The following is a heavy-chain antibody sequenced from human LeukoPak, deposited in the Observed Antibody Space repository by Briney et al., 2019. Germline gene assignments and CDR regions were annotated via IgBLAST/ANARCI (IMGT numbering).Heavy chain of an antibody. J-gene: IGHJ6*03. CDR1: GYTFNTYA. V-gene: IGHV1-2*02. Sequence: RASVKVSCKASGYTFNTYAMNWVRQAPGQGLEWMGWINPNSGGTNYAQKFQGRVTMTRDTSITTAYMELSSLTSDDTAVYFCARSAEHCNNGVCFTDYYMDVWGKGTTVTVSS. D-gene: IGHD2-8*01. CDR2: INPNSGGT. CDR3: ARSAEHCNNGVCFTDYYMDV.